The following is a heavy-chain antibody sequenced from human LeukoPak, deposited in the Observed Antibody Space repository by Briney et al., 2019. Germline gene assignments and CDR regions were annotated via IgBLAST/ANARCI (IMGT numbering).Heavy chain of an antibody. D-gene: IGHD1-26*01. CDR1: GYTFTGYY. V-gene: IGHV1-2*06. Sequence: GASVKVSCKASGYTFTGYYMHWVRQAPGQGLGWMGRINPNSGGTNYAQKFQGRVTMTRDTSISTAYMELSRLRSDDTAVYYCARYSGSYGGFDPWGQGTLVTVSS. CDR3: ARYSGSYGGFDP. J-gene: IGHJ5*02. CDR2: INPNSGGT.